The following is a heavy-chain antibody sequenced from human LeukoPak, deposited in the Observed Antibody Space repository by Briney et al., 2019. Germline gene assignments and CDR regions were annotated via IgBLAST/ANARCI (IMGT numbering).Heavy chain of an antibody. CDR3: ARRRSYYGDSFNWFDP. D-gene: IGHD4-17*01. V-gene: IGHV4-34*01. J-gene: IGHJ5*02. Sequence: SETLSLTCAVYGGSFSGYYWSWIRQPPGKGLEWIGEINHSGSTNYNPSLKSRATISVDTSKNQFSLKLSSVTAADTAVYYCARRRSYYGDSFNWFDPWGQGTLVTVSS. CDR2: INHSGST. CDR1: GGSFSGYY.